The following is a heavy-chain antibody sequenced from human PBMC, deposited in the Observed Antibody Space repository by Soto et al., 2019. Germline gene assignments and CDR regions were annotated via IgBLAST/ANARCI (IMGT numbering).Heavy chain of an antibody. D-gene: IGHD2-2*01. V-gene: IGHV5-51*01. J-gene: IGHJ6*02. CDR3: ARVSRYQLLMYYYGMDV. Sequence: PGESLKISCKGSGYSSTSYWIGWVRQMPGKGLEWMGIIYPGDSDTRYSPSFQGQVTISADKSISTAYLQWSSLKASDTAMYYCARVSRYQLLMYYYGMDVWGQGTTVTVSS. CDR1: GYSSTSYW. CDR2: IYPGDSDT.